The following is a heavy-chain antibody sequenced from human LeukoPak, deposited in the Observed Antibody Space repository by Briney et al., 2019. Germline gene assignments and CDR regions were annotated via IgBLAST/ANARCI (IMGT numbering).Heavy chain of an antibody. D-gene: IGHD2-2*01. CDR1: GGTFSSYA. Sequence: GASVKVSCKASGGTFSSYAISWVRQAPGQGLEWMGGIIPIFGTANYAQKFQGRVTITTDESTSTAYMELSSLRSEDTAVYYCARDIVRGGVWYQLPRTAFDYWGQGTLVTVSS. CDR2: IIPIFGTA. CDR3: ARDIVRGGVWYQLPRTAFDY. V-gene: IGHV1-69*05. J-gene: IGHJ4*02.